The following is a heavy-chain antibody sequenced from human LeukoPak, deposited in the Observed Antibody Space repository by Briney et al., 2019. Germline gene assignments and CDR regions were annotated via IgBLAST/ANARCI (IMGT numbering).Heavy chain of an antibody. CDR1: GFTFSSYA. J-gene: IGHJ6*03. Sequence: SGGSLRLSCAASGFTFSSYAMSWVRQAPGKGLEWVSAISGSRSYTYYADSVKGRFTISRDNSKNTLYLQMNSLRAEDTAVYYCARTLVGATYYYMDVWGKGTTVTISS. D-gene: IGHD1-26*01. CDR3: ARTLVGATYYYMDV. CDR2: ISGSRSYT. V-gene: IGHV3-23*01.